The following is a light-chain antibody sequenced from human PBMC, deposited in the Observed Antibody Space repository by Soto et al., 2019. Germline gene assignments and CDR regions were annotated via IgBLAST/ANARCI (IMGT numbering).Light chain of an antibody. CDR1: QSVLYSSNNKNY. Sequence: DIVMTQSPDSLAVSLGERATINCKSSQSVLYSSNNKNYLAWYQQKPGQPPNLLIYWASTRESGVPDRFSGSGSGTDFTHTISSLQAEDVAVYYCQQYYSTPLTFGQGTKVEIK. CDR2: WAS. V-gene: IGKV4-1*01. CDR3: QQYYSTPLT. J-gene: IGKJ1*01.